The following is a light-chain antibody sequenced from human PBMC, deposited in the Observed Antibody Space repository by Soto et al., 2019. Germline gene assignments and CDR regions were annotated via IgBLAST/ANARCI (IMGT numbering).Light chain of an antibody. CDR3: QQISHSIT. J-gene: IGKJ5*01. Sequence: QLTKSPSALSASVGDRVTITCRASQGVSSTLAWYQQKPGKAPKLLIYDASTMDSGVSSRFSGSGSGTDFTITSIRLQDDDVANYYHQQISHSITFGQGTRLEI. CDR1: QGVSST. V-gene: IGKV1D-13*01. CDR2: DAS.